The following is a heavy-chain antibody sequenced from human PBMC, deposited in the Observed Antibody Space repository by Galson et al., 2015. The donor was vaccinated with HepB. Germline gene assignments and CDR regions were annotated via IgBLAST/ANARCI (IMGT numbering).Heavy chain of an antibody. CDR1: GIIFDDYA. J-gene: IGHJ4*02. CDR2: INWNNGST. V-gene: IGHV3-9*01. Sequence: SLRLSCAASGIIFDDYAMHWVRQAPGKGLEWISGINWNNGSTDYADSVEGRFTISRDNVKNFLYLQMNSLRPEDTAFYYCAKDTKWGFNYLDRWGQGTLVTVSS. D-gene: IGHD7-27*01. CDR3: AKDTKWGFNYLDR.